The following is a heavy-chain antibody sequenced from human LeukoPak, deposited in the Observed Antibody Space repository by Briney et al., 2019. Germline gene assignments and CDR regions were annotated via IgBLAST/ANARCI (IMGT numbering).Heavy chain of an antibody. Sequence: GGSLRLSCAASGFTFDDYAMHWVRQAPGKGLEWVSGISWNSGSIGYADSVRGRFTISRDNAKNSLYLQINSLRAEDTALYYCAKGMATIKAEFDYWGQGTLVTVSS. CDR1: GFTFDDYA. V-gene: IGHV3-9*01. CDR2: ISWNSGSI. J-gene: IGHJ4*02. D-gene: IGHD5-24*01. CDR3: AKGMATIKAEFDY.